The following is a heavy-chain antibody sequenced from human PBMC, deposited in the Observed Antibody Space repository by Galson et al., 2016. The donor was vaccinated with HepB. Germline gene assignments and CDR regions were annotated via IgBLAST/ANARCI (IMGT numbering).Heavy chain of an antibody. CDR2: VSDDGTHT. CDR1: GFTFSSHA. J-gene: IGHJ3*01. V-gene: IGHV3-30-3*01. Sequence: SLRLSCAASGFTFSSHAMHWVRQASGKGLEWVAIVSDDGTHTDYADSVKGRFTISRDNSKNTLYLQMNSLRAEDTSMYYCARSSSCSTINCFLPFDSWGQGTMATVSS. CDR3: ARSSSCSTINCFLPFDS. D-gene: IGHD2-2*01.